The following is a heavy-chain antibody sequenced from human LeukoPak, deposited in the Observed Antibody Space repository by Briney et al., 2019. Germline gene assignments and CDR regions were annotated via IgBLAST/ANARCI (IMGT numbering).Heavy chain of an antibody. CDR3: ARARPGGFCSSTSCYPFFDY. Sequence: SETLSLTCTVSGGSISSSSYYWGWIRQPPGKGLEWIGSIYYSGSTYYNPSLKSRVTISVDTSKNQFSLKLSSVTAADTAVYYCARARPGGFCSSTSCYPFFDYWGQGTLVTVSS. V-gene: IGHV4-39*07. CDR2: IYYSGST. J-gene: IGHJ4*02. CDR1: GGSISSSSYY. D-gene: IGHD2-2*01.